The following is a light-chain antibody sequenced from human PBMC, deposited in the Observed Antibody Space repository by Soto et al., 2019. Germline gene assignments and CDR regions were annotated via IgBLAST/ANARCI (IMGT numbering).Light chain of an antibody. V-gene: IGLV3-21*02. J-gene: IGLJ1*01. CDR1: NIGGKS. CDR3: QVWDDNSDHHV. CDR2: DDS. Sequence: SDELTHSSSVSLAPGQTARISCGGNNIGGKSVHWYQQKPGQAPVVVVYDDSDRPSGIPERFSGSNSGNTATLTISRVEAGDEPDYNCQVWDDNSDHHVFGTGTNVTVL.